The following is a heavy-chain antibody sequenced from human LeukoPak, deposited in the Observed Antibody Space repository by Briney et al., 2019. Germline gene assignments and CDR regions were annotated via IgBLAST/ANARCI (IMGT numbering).Heavy chain of an antibody. CDR1: GYTFTSYD. Sequence: ASVKVSCKASGYTFTSYDINWVRQATGQGLEWMGWMNPNSGNTGYAQKFQGRVTMTRNTSISTASMELSSLRSEDTAVYYCASWGLGGDTLDYWGQGTLVTVSS. CDR3: ASWGLGGDTLDY. V-gene: IGHV1-8*01. J-gene: IGHJ4*02. CDR2: MNPNSGNT. D-gene: IGHD3-16*01.